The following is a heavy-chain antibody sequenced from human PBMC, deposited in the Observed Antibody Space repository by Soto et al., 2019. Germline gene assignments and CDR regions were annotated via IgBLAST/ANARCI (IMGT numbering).Heavy chain of an antibody. J-gene: IGHJ6*02. V-gene: IGHV1-69*13. Sequence: ASVKVSCKASGGTFSSYAISWVRQAHGQGLERMGGIIPMFGTANYAQKFQGRVTITADESTSTAYMELSSLRSEDTAVYYCAREGCSSTSCYAGIYYYYGMDVWGQGTTVTVSS. D-gene: IGHD2-2*01. CDR2: IIPMFGTA. CDR3: AREGCSSTSCYAGIYYYYGMDV. CDR1: GGTFSSYA.